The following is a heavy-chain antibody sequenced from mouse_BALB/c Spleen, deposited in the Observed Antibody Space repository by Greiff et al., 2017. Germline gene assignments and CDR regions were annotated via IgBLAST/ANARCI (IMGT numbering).Heavy chain of an antibody. Sequence: DVKLVESGGGLVQPGGSRKLSCAASGFTFSDYGMAWVRQAPGKGPEWVAFISNLAYSIYYADTVTGRFTISRENAKNTLYLEMSSLRSEDTAMYYCARDASAGRHYLDYWGQGTTLTVSS. J-gene: IGHJ2*01. CDR2: ISNLAYSI. CDR3: ARDASAGRHYLDY. V-gene: IGHV5-15*02. CDR1: GFTFSDYG. D-gene: IGHD1-1*01.